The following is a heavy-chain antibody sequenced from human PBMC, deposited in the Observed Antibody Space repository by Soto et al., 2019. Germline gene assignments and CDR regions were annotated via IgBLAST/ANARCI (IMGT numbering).Heavy chain of an antibody. CDR2: ISSSSSYI. D-gene: IGHD3-9*01. CDR1: GFTFSSYS. V-gene: IGHV3-21*01. Sequence: GGSLRLSCAASGFTFSSYSMNWVRQAPGKGLEWVSSISSSSSYIYYADSVKGRFTISRDNAKNSLYLQMNSLRAEDTAVYYSASRDIYDILTGYSPDAFDIWGQGTMVTVSS. CDR3: ASRDIYDILTGYSPDAFDI. J-gene: IGHJ3*02.